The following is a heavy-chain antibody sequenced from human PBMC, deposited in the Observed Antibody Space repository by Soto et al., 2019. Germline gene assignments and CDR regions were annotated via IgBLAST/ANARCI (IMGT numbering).Heavy chain of an antibody. D-gene: IGHD3-3*01. CDR2: ISSTTNYI. J-gene: IGHJ6*02. CDR1: GFTFTRYS. V-gene: IGHV3-21*06. CDR3: AKKSVTIFGVVIIPGSLGYYGMDV. Sequence: GGSLRLSCAASGFTFTRYSMNWVRQAPGKGLEWVSSISSTTNYIYYGDSMKGRFTISRDNAKNSLYLQMNSLRAEDTAVYYCAKKSVTIFGVVIIPGSLGYYGMDVWGQGTTVTVSS.